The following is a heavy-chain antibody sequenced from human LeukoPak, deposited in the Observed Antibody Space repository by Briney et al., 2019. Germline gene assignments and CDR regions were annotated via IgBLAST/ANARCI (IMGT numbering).Heavy chain of an antibody. Sequence: SETLSLTCTVSGGSISSSSYYWSWIRQPPGKGLEWIGEINHSGSTNYNPSLKSRVTISVDTSKNQFSLKLSSVTAADTAVYYCVVGATAHFDYWGQGTLVTVSS. J-gene: IGHJ4*02. CDR2: INHSGST. CDR3: VVGATAHFDY. D-gene: IGHD1-26*01. CDR1: GGSISSSSYY. V-gene: IGHV4-39*07.